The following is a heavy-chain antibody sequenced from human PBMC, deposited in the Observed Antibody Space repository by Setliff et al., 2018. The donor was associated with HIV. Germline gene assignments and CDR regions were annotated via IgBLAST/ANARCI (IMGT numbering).Heavy chain of an antibody. CDR2: IMPIFGTA. Sequence: WASVKVSCKASGGTFSSYALSWVRQAPGQGLEWMGGIMPIFGTANYAQKFQGRLTITADASTRTAYMELSSLRSEDTAVYYCARGVDGNYLKFFDNWGQGTLVTVSS. V-gene: IGHV1-69*13. CDR1: GGTFSSYA. J-gene: IGHJ4*02. D-gene: IGHD1-7*01. CDR3: ARGVDGNYLKFFDN.